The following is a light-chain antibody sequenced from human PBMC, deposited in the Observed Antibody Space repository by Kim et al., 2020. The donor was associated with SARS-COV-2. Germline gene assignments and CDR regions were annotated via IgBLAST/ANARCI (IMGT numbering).Light chain of an antibody. CDR1: SLRNYY. CDR3: NSRGTSGDRWV. V-gene: IGLV3-19*01. J-gene: IGLJ3*02. Sequence: SSELTQDPAVSVALGQTVRITCQGDSLRNYYASWYQQKPGQAPLLVIYGKNNRPSGIPDRFSGSSSGDTASLTTTGAQAEDEADYYCNSRGTSGDRWVFG. CDR2: GKN.